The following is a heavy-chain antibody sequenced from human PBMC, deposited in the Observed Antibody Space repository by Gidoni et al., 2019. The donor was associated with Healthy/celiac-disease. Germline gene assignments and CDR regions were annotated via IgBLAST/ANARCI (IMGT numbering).Heavy chain of an antibody. V-gene: IGHV3-11*01. Sequence: QVQLVESGGGLVKPGGSLSPSCAASGFTFSDYYMSWIRQAPGKGLEWVSYISSSGSTRYYADSVKGRFTISRDNAKNSLYLQMNSLRAEDTTVYYCARDTIVVVVAEYYYYYGMDVWGQGTTVTVSS. J-gene: IGHJ6*02. D-gene: IGHD2-15*01. CDR1: GFTFSDYY. CDR3: ARDTIVVVVAEYYYYYGMDV. CDR2: ISSSGSTR.